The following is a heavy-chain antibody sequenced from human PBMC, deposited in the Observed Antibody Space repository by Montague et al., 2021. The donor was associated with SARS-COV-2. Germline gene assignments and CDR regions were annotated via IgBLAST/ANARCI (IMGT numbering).Heavy chain of an antibody. CDR1: GCSIRSGSYY. CDR2: IYSSGST. D-gene: IGHD4-17*01. Sequence: TLSLTYTVSGCSIRSGSYYWSWIRQPAGKGLEWIRLIYSSGSTNYNPSLKSRVTMSVDTSKNQFSLKVGSVTAAVTAVYYCARDYGDYSYYYGLDVWGQGTTVTVSS. J-gene: IGHJ6*02. V-gene: IGHV4-61*02. CDR3: ARDYGDYSYYYGLDV.